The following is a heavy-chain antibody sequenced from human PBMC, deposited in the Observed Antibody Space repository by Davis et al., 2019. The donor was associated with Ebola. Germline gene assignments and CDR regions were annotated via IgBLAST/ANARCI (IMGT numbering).Heavy chain of an antibody. Sequence: PGGSLRLSCAASGFTFSTYGMHWVRQAPGKGLEWVTVISYDGSDKYYADSVKGRFTISRDNSKNTLYLQMNSLRAEDTAVYYCAKEATFTSSWDPRTYGMDVWGRGTTVTISS. V-gene: IGHV3-30*18. D-gene: IGHD1-26*01. J-gene: IGHJ6*02. CDR2: ISYDGSDK. CDR3: AKEATFTSSWDPRTYGMDV. CDR1: GFTFSTYG.